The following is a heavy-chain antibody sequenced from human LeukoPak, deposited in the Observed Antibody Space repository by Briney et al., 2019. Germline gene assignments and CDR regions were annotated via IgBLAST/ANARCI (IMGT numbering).Heavy chain of an antibody. CDR1: GGSLSSSSYY. CDR2: IYYSQST. CDR3: ARGDRNYYGSGRCIWFDP. D-gene: IGHD3-10*01. J-gene: IGHJ5*02. Sequence: PSETLSLTCTVSGGSLSSSSYYWGWIRQPPGKGLEWIGSIYYSQSTYYNPSLKSRVTMSLDTSKNHFSLKLSSVTAADTAVYYCARGDRNYYGSGRCIWFDPWGQGTLVTVSS. V-gene: IGHV4-39*02.